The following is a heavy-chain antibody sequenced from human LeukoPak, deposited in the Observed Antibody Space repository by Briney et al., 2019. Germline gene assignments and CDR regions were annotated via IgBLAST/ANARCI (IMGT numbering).Heavy chain of an antibody. Sequence: PSETLSLTCTVSGYSISSGYYSGLRRPPPGKVLEWIGSIYHRGSIYYNPSFKSRFTISVDTSKNQFSLKLSSVTAADTAVYYCARVIPPLSYSDSGGYRDTIFPPSPIDYWGQGTLVTAYS. CDR2: IYHRGSI. V-gene: IGHV4-38-2*02. D-gene: IGHD3-22*01. J-gene: IGHJ4*02. CDR3: ARVIPPLSYSDSGGYRDTIFPPSPIDY. CDR1: GYSISSGYY.